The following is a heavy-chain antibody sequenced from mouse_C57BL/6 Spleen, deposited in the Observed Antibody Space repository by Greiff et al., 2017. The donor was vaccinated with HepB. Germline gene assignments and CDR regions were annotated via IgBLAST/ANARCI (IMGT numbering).Heavy chain of an antibody. CDR2: IDPNSGGT. V-gene: IGHV1-72*01. CDR3: AREGLRLPWFAY. J-gene: IGHJ3*01. D-gene: IGHD3-2*02. Sequence: QQSCKASGYTFTSYWMHWVKQRPGRGLEWIGRIDPNSGGTKYNEKFKSKATLTVDKPSSTAYMQLSSLTSEDSAVYYCAREGLRLPWFAYWGQGALVTVSA. CDR1: GYTFTSYW.